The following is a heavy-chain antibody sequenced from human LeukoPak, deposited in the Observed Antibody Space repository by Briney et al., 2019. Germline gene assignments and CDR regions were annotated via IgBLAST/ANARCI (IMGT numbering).Heavy chain of an antibody. J-gene: IGHJ4*02. V-gene: IGHV1-2*02. CDR3: ARGDDYGDYTGYY. Sequence: ASVKVSCKTSVYTFTGYYIHWVRQAPGQGLEWLGWINPNSGGTNYAQKFQGRVTMTRDTSISTAYMELSRLRSDDTAVYYCARGDDYGDYTGYYWGQGTLVTVSS. CDR2: INPNSGGT. D-gene: IGHD4-17*01. CDR1: VYTFTGYY.